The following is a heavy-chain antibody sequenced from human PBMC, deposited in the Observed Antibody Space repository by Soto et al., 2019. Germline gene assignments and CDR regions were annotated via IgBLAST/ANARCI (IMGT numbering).Heavy chain of an antibody. J-gene: IGHJ6*02. CDR1: GGTFTSYA. D-gene: IGHD2-2*01. CDR2: IIPIFGTA. V-gene: IGHV1-69*13. Sequence: SVKVSCKASGGTFTSYAISWVRQAPGQGLEWMGGIIPIFGTANYAQKFQGRVTITADESTSTAYMELSSLRSEDTAVYYCARGYCSSTSCYDYYYYGMDVWGQGITVTVS. CDR3: ARGYCSSTSCYDYYYYGMDV.